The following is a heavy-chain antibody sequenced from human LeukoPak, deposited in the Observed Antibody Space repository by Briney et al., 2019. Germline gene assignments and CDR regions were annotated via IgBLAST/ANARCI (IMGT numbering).Heavy chain of an antibody. Sequence: ASVKVSCKASGGTFSSYAISWVRQAPGQGLEWMGGIIPIFGTANYAQKFQGRVTITADESTSTAYMELSSLRSEDTAVYYCARYVVDYDFWSGPGDWFDPWGQGTLVTVSS. CDR1: GGTFSSYA. D-gene: IGHD3-3*01. CDR3: ARYVVDYDFWSGPGDWFDP. V-gene: IGHV1-69*13. J-gene: IGHJ5*02. CDR2: IIPIFGTA.